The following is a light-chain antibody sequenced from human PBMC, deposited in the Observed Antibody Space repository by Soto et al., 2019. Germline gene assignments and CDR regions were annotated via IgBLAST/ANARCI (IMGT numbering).Light chain of an antibody. CDR1: SSDVGGYNY. CDR3: SSYAGSNNFV. Sequence: SVLTQPPSASGSPGQSVTISCTGTSSDVGGYNYVSWYQQHPGKAPKLMIYEVSERPSGVPDRFSGSKSSNTASLTVSGLQAEDEADYYCSSYAGSNNFVFGTGTKGTV. V-gene: IGLV2-8*01. J-gene: IGLJ1*01. CDR2: EVS.